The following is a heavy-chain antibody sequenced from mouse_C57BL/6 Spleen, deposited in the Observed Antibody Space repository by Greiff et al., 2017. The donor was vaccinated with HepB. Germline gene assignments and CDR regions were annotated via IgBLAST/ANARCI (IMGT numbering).Heavy chain of an antibody. CDR3: AREKEAYFDY. CDR2: IYPSDSET. Sequence: QVQLQQPGAELVRPGSSVKLSCKASGYTFTSYWMDWVKQRPGQGLEWIGNIYPSDSETHYNQKFKDKATLTVDKSSSTAYMQLSSLTSEDSAVYYCAREKEAYFDYWGQGTTLTVSS. J-gene: IGHJ2*01. CDR1: GYTFTSYW. V-gene: IGHV1-61*01.